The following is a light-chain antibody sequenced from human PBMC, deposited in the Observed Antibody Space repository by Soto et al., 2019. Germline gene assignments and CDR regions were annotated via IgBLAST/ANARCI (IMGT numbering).Light chain of an antibody. CDR3: SSYAGSKNIV. CDR1: SSDVGGYNF. Sequence: QSFLTQPPSASGSPGRSVTISCTGASSDVGGYNFVSWYQQHPGKAPKLLIYEVTKRPSGVPDRFYGSRSGNTASLTVSGLQAEDEADYYCSSYAGSKNIVFGTGIKVTVL. V-gene: IGLV2-8*01. CDR2: EVT. J-gene: IGLJ1*01.